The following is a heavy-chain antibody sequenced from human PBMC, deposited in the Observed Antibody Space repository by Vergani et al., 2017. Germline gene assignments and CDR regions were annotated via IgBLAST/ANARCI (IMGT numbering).Heavy chain of an antibody. CDR3: AGDCSSTSCYVEDAFDI. CDR1: GFTFSSYS. CDR2: ISSSSSYI. D-gene: IGHD2-2*01. J-gene: IGHJ3*02. Sequence: VQLVESGGGVVQPGRSLRLSCAASGFTFSSYSTNWVRQAPGKGLEWVSSISSSSSYIYYADSVKGRFTISRDNAKNSLYLQMNSLRAEDTAVYYCAGDCSSTSCYVEDAFDIWGQGTMVTVSS. V-gene: IGHV3-21*01.